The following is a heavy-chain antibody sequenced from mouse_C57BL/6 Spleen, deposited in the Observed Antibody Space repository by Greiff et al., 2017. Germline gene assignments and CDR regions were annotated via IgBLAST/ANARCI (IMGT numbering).Heavy chain of an antibody. Sequence: VQGVESGPGLVAPSQSLSITCTVSGFSLTSYAISWVRQPPGKGLEWLGVIWTGGGTNYNSALKSRLSISKDNSKSQVFLKMNSLQTDDTARYYGARSLGGSHYYAMDDWGQGTSVTVSS. CDR3: ARSLGGSHYYAMDD. V-gene: IGHV2-9-1*01. J-gene: IGHJ4*01. D-gene: IGHD1-1*01. CDR2: IWTGGGT. CDR1: GFSLTSYA.